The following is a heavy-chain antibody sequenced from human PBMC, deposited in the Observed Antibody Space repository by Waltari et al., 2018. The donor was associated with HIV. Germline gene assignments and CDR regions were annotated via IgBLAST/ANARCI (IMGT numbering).Heavy chain of an antibody. Sequence: EVHLLESGGGLVQPGGSLRLSCAASGFTFSSYAMSWVRQAPGKGLEWVSSITGSCDKTYYADSVKGRFTMSRDNSKNTLYLQMNSLRAEDTALYYCAKEGLRGIIIGDVGYWGQGTLVTVSS. CDR1: GFTFSSYA. D-gene: IGHD3-10*01. J-gene: IGHJ4*02. V-gene: IGHV3-23*01. CDR3: AKEGLRGIIIGDVGY. CDR2: ITGSCDKT.